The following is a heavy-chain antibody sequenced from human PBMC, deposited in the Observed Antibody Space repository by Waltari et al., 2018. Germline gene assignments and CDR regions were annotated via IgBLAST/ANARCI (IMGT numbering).Heavy chain of an antibody. D-gene: IGHD2-2*01. V-gene: IGHV4-38-2*01. Sequence: LSLTCAVSGYSISSGYYWGWIRQPPGKGLEWIGSIYHSGSTYYNPSLKSRVTISVDSSKNQFSLKLSSVTAADTAVYYCARGCSSTSCRPYYYYGMDVWGQGTTVTVSS. CDR1: GYSISSGYY. J-gene: IGHJ6*02. CDR2: IYHSGST. CDR3: ARGCSSTSCRPYYYYGMDV.